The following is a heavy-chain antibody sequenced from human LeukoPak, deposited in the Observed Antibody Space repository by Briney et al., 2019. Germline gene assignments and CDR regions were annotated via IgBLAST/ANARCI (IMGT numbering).Heavy chain of an antibody. CDR2: IIPILGIA. J-gene: IGHJ4*02. CDR1: GGTFSSYA. Sequence: SVKVSCKASGGTFSSYAISWVRQAPGQGLEWMGRIIPILGIANYAQKFQGRVTITADKSTSTAYMELSSLRSEDTAVYYCARDPTYYYDSSGSTRIRKEGSQLDYWGQGTLVTVSS. D-gene: IGHD3-22*01. V-gene: IGHV1-69*04. CDR3: ARDPTYYYDSSGSTRIRKEGSQLDY.